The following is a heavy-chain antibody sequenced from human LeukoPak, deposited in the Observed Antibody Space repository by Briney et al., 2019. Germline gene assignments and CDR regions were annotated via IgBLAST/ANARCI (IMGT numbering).Heavy chain of an antibody. D-gene: IGHD3-22*01. Sequence: PGGSLRLSCAASGVTFSSYSMNWVRQAPGKGLEWVSSISSSSSYIYYADSVKGRFTISRDNAKNSLYLQMNSLRAEDTAVYYCARCLRSSGYDGDAFDIWGQGTMVTVSS. CDR1: GVTFSSYS. CDR3: ARCLRSSGYDGDAFDI. J-gene: IGHJ3*02. CDR2: ISSSSSYI. V-gene: IGHV3-21*01.